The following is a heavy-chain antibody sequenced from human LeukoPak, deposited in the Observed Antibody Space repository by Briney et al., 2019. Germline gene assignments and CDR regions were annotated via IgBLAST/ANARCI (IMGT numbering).Heavy chain of an antibody. CDR1: GFTFSSYS. CDR2: ISSSSSYI. D-gene: IGHD3-10*01. CDR3: ASTSTRLLWFGELEYNWFDP. V-gene: IGHV3-21*01. J-gene: IGHJ5*02. Sequence: GGSLRLSCAASGFTFSSYSMNWVRQAPGKGLEWVSSISSSSSYIYYADSVKGRFTISRDNAKNSLYLQMNSLRAEDTAVHYCASTSTRLLWFGELEYNWFDPWGQGTLVTVSS.